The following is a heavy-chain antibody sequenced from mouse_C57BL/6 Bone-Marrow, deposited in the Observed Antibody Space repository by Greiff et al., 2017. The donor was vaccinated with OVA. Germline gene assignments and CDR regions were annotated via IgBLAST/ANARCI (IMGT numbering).Heavy chain of an antibody. Sequence: EVKLMESGGGLVKPGGSLNLSCAASGFTFSSYAMSWVRQTPEKRLEWVATISDGGSYTYYPDNVKGRFTISRDNAKNNLYLQMSHLKSEDTAMYYCARALTTESPLEGFDVWGTGTTVTVSS. CDR3: ARALTTESPLEGFDV. J-gene: IGHJ1*03. V-gene: IGHV5-4*03. CDR2: ISDGGSYT. CDR1: GFTFSSYA. D-gene: IGHD1-1*01.